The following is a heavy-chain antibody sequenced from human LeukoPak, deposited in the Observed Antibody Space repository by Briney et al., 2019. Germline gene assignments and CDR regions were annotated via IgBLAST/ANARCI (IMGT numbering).Heavy chain of an antibody. D-gene: IGHD5-12*01. CDR2: IYYSGST. CDR1: GGSISSYY. CDR3: ARDSRIGYSGYDRLDWFDP. Sequence: SETLSLTCTVSGGSISSYYWSWIRQPPGKGLEWIGYIYYSGSTNYNPSLKSRVTISVDTSKNQFSLKLSSVTAADTAVYYCARDSRIGYSGYDRLDWFDPWGQGTLVTVSS. V-gene: IGHV4-59*01. J-gene: IGHJ5*02.